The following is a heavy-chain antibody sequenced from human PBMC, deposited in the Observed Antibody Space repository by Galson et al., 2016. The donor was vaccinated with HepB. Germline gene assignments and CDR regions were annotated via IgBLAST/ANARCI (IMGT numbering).Heavy chain of an antibody. V-gene: IGHV3-9*01. D-gene: IGHD6-13*01. Sequence: SLRLSCAASGFTFDDYAMYWLRQAPGKGLDWVSGICWNSGSIGYAASVKGRFAISRDNAKNSLYLQMNSLRAEDTALYYCAKGQRSTWWAGMDVWGQGTTVTVSS. CDR1: GFTFDDYA. CDR2: ICWNSGSI. J-gene: IGHJ6*02. CDR3: AKGQRSTWWAGMDV.